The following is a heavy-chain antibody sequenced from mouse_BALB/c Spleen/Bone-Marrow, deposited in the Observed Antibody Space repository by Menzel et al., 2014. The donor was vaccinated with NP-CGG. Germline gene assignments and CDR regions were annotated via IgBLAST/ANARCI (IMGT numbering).Heavy chain of an antibody. CDR2: ISYSGNT. V-gene: IGHV3-2*02. D-gene: IGHD2-2*01. J-gene: IGHJ4*01. CDR1: GYSITSDYA. Sequence: EVQLVESGPGLVKPSQSLSLTCTVTGYSITSDYAWNWIRQFPGNKLEWMGYISYSGNTNYNPSLKSRISITRDTSKNRFFLQLSSVTTEDTATYYCARGGYDDAMDYWGQGTSVTVSS. CDR3: ARGGYDDAMDY.